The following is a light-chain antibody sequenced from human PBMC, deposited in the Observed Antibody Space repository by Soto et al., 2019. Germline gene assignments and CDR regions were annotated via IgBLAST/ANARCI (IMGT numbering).Light chain of an antibody. Sequence: NFMLTQPHSVSESPGKTVIISCTRSSGAIASNSVQWYQQRPGSAPSTVIYEDNQRPSGVPDRFSGSTDGSPNSASLTISGLQTEDEADYYCQSYDSNTVVFGGGTKLTVL. J-gene: IGLJ2*01. CDR1: SGAIASNS. CDR3: QSYDSNTVV. V-gene: IGLV6-57*04. CDR2: EDN.